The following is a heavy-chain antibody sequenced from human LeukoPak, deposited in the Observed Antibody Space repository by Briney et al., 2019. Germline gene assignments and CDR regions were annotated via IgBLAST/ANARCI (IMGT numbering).Heavy chain of an antibody. CDR1: GFTFSSYS. J-gene: IGHJ4*02. Sequence: GGSLRLSCAASGFTFSSYSMTWVRQAPGKGLEWVSSISSSSYIYYADSVKGRFTISRDNAKNSLYLQMNSLRAEDTAVYYCARGYSSGYCVDYWGQGTLVTVSS. V-gene: IGHV3-21*01. D-gene: IGHD3-22*01. CDR3: ARGYSSGYCVDY. CDR2: ISSSSYI.